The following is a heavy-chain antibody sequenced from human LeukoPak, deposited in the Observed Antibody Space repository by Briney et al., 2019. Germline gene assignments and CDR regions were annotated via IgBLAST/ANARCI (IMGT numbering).Heavy chain of an antibody. CDR2: FDPEDGET. CDR3: ATGRICRSSTSCAYYMDV. D-gene: IGHD2-2*01. Sequence: ASVKVSCKVSGYTVTELSMHWVRQAPGKGLESMGGFDPEDGETIYAQKFQGRVTMTEDTSTDTAYMELSSLRSEDTAVYYCATGRICRSSTSCAYYMDVWGKGTTLTVSS. CDR1: GYTVTELS. V-gene: IGHV1-24*01. J-gene: IGHJ6*03.